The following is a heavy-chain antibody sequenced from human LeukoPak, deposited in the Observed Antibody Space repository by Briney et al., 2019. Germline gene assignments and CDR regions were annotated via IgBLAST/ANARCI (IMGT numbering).Heavy chain of an antibody. Sequence: ASVKVSCKASGGTFSSYAISWVRQAPGQGLEWMGGIIPIFGTANYAQKFQGRVTITADESTSTVYMELSSLRSEDTAVYYCARVHTHGATQDYWGQGTLVTVSS. D-gene: IGHD1-26*01. J-gene: IGHJ4*02. CDR3: ARVHTHGATQDY. CDR2: IIPIFGTA. V-gene: IGHV1-69*13. CDR1: GGTFSSYA.